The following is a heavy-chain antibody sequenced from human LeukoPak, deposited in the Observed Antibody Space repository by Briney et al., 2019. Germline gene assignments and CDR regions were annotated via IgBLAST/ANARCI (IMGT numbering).Heavy chain of an antibody. D-gene: IGHD6-19*01. V-gene: IGHV3-30*18. CDR1: GFTFRDAW. CDR2: ISYDGSNK. J-gene: IGHJ4*02. CDR3: AKGPLKEVAGTTWDY. Sequence: PGGSLRLSCAASGFTFRDAWMTWVRQAPGKGLEWVAVISYDGSNKYYADSVKGRFTISRDNSKNTLYLQMNSLRAEGTAVYYCAKGPLKEVAGTTWDYWGQGTLVTVSS.